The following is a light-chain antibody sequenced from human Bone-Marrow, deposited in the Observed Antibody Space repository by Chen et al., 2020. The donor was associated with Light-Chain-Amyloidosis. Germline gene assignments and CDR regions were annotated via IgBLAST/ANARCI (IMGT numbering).Light chain of an antibody. J-gene: IGLJ3*02. CDR3: QVWDRSSDRPV. Sequence: SYVLTQPSSVSVSPGQTATLACGGNNIGSTSVHWYQQTPGPAPLLVVYDDSDRPSGIPARLSGSNSGNTATLTISRVEAGDEADYYCQVWDRSSDRPVFGGGTKLTVL. CDR2: DDS. CDR1: NIGSTS. V-gene: IGLV3-21*02.